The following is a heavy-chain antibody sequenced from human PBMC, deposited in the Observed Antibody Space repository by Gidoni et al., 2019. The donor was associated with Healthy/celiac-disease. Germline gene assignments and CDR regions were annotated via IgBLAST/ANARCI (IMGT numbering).Heavy chain of an antibody. V-gene: IGHV4-39*01. CDR2: IYYSGST. J-gene: IGHJ2*01. CDR3: ARLGTTVVTRGYFDL. CDR1: GGSISSSSYY. Sequence: QLQLQESGPGLVKPSETLSLTCTVSGGSISSSSYYWGWIRQPPGKGLEWIGSIYYSGSTYYNPSLKSRVTISVDTSKNQFSLKLSSVTAADTAVYYCARLGTTVVTRGYFDLWGRGTLVTVSS. D-gene: IGHD4-17*01.